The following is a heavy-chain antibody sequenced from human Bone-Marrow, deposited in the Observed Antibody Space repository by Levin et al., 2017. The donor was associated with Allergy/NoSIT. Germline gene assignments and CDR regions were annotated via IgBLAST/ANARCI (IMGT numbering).Heavy chain of an antibody. Sequence: GGSLRLSCAASGFTFSNAWMSWVRQAPGKGLEWVGRIKSKTDGGTTDYAAHVKGRFTISRDDSKNTLYLQMNSLKTEDTAVYDCTTAEDCSGGSCYSGLVYWGQGTLVTVSS. J-gene: IGHJ4*02. D-gene: IGHD2-15*01. CDR2: IKSKTDGGTT. CDR3: TTAEDCSGGSCYSGLVY. CDR1: GFTFSNAW. V-gene: IGHV3-15*01.